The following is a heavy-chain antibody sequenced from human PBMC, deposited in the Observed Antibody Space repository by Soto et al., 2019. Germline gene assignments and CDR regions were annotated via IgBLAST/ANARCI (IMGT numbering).Heavy chain of an antibody. D-gene: IGHD3-10*01. CDR1: GGSFSGYY. V-gene: IGHV4-34*01. CDR2: INHSGST. Sequence: SETLSLTCAVYGGSFSGYYWSWIRQPPGKGLEWIGEINHSGSTNYNPSLKSRVTISVDTSKNQFSLKLSSVTAADTAVYYCARGTVCRGRITMVRGVCTDAFDIWGQGTMVTVSS. CDR3: ARGTVCRGRITMVRGVCTDAFDI. J-gene: IGHJ3*02.